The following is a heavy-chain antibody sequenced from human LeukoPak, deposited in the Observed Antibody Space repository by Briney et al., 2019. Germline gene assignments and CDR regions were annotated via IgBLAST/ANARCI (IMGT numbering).Heavy chain of an antibody. D-gene: IGHD2-8*01. CDR2: ISGGST. CDR1: GFTVSSNE. J-gene: IGHJ3*02. Sequence: PGGSLRLSCAASGFTVSSNEMSWVRQAPGKGLEWVSSISGGSTYYADSVKGRFTISRDNSGNTLYLQMNSLKASDTAMYYCARHGGYCTNGVCSPNNPHAFDIWGQGTMVTVSS. CDR3: ARHGGYCTNGVCSPNNPHAFDI. V-gene: IGHV3-38*03.